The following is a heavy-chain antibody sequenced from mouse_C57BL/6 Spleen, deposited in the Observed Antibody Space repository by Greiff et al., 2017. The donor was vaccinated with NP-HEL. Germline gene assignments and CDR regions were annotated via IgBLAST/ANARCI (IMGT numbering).Heavy chain of an antibody. V-gene: IGHV1-26*01. CDR1: GYTFTDYY. D-gene: IGHD1-1*02. J-gene: IGHJ2*01. CDR3: ARGGYLDY. CDR2: INPNNGGT. Sequence: EVQLQQSGPELVKPGASVKISCKASGYTFTDYYMNWVKQSHGKSLEWIGDINPNNGGTSYNQKFKGKATLTVDKSSSTAYMELRSLTSVDSSVYYCARGGYLDYWGQGTTLTVSS.